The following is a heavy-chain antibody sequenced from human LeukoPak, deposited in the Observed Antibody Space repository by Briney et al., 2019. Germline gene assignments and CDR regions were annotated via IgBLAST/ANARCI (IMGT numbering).Heavy chain of an antibody. Sequence: SETLSLTCTVSGGSISSYYWSWLRQPPGKGLEWIGYIYYSGSTNYNPSLKSRVTISVDTSKNQFSLKLSSVTAADTAVYYCARYYYDSSGYYRFDYWGQGTLVTVSS. CDR1: GGSISSYY. J-gene: IGHJ4*02. D-gene: IGHD3-22*01. CDR2: IYYSGST. V-gene: IGHV4-59*01. CDR3: ARYYYDSSGYYRFDY.